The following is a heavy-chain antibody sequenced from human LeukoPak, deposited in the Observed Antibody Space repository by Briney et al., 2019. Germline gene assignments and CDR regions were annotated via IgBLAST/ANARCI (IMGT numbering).Heavy chain of an antibody. CDR2: ISGRGDIV. D-gene: IGHD2-8*02. Sequence: PGGSLRLSCGASAFTFSDYYMSWIRQAPGKGLEWVSYISGRGDIVHYIEAVRCRFTTSRDNAKNSSHLPMISLRAHDTAVYYCVRDIGPATGFDLYWGQGALVTVSS. CDR3: VRDIGPATGFDLY. J-gene: IGHJ4*02. CDR1: AFTFSDYY. V-gene: IGHV3-11*01.